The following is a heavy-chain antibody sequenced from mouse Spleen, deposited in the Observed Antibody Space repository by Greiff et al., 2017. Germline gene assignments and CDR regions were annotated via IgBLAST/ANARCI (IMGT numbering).Heavy chain of an antibody. D-gene: IGHD2-13*01. CDR3: AREVNSYYAMDY. Sequence: VQLQQSGGGLVKPGGSLKLSCAASGFTFSDYGMHWVRQAPEKGLEWVAYISSGSSTIYYADTVKGRFTISRDNAKNTLFLQMTSLRSEDTAMYYCAREVNSYYAMDYWGQGTSVTVSS. V-gene: IGHV5-17*01. CDR1: GFTFSDYG. J-gene: IGHJ4*01. CDR2: ISSGSSTI.